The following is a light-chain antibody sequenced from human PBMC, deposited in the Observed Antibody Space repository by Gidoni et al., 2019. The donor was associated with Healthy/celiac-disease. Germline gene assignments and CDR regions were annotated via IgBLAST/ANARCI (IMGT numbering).Light chain of an antibody. CDR1: SSNIGSNP. CDR2: SNN. V-gene: IGLV1-44*01. CDR3: AAWDDSLNGPV. Sequence: QSVLTQPPSASGTPGQRVTISCSGSSSNIGSNPVNWYQQLPGTAPQLLIYSNNQRPSGVPDRFSGSKSGTSASLAIRGLQSEDEADYYCAAWDDSLNGPVVGGGTKLTVL. J-gene: IGLJ3*02.